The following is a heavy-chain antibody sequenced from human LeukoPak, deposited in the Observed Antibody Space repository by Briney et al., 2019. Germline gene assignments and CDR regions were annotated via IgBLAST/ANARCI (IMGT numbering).Heavy chain of an antibody. J-gene: IGHJ5*02. CDR2: INHSGSA. CDR1: GGSFSGYY. Sequence: PSGTLSLTCAVSGGSFSGYYWSWIRQPPGKGLEWIGEINHSGSANYNPSLKSRVTISVDTSKNQFSLKLSSMTAADTAVYYCASGRGYCSGGSCYSRRPNWFDPWGQGTLVTVSS. D-gene: IGHD2-15*01. V-gene: IGHV4-34*01. CDR3: ASGRGYCSGGSCYSRRPNWFDP.